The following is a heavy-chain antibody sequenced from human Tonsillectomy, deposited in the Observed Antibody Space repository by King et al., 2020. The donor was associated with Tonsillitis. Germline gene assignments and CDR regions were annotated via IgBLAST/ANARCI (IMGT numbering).Heavy chain of an antibody. CDR2: ISYDGSNK. CDR3: ASVVGSYYDILSGYYRDFDY. J-gene: IGHJ4*02. V-gene: IGHV3-33*05. D-gene: IGHD3-9*01. CDR1: GFTFSSYG. Sequence: QLVQSGGGVVQPGRSLRLSCAASGFTFSSYGMHWVRQAPGKGLEWVAVISYDGSNKYYADSVKGRFTISRDNSKNTLYLQMNSLRDEETAVYYCASVVGSYYDILSGYYRDFDYWGQGTLVTVSS.